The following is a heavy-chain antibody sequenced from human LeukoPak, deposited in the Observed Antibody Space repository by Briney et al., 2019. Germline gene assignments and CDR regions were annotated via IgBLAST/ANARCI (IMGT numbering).Heavy chain of an antibody. Sequence: ASVTVSFMASGYTFTDYYMLWVRQAPGQRREWMGWINLNTGDTNYAQKFQGRVTMIRNTSISTAFMELSSLRSDDTALYYCARGDLLTGYYLYSLDCWGQGTLVTVSS. D-gene: IGHD3-9*01. CDR2: INLNTGDT. CDR3: ARGDLLTGYYLYSLDC. J-gene: IGHJ4*02. V-gene: IGHV1-2*02. CDR1: GYTFTDYY.